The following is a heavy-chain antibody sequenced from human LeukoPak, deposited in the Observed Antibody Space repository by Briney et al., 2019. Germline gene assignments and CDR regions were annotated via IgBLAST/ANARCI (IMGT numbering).Heavy chain of an antibody. CDR2: ISGSGGST. V-gene: IGHV3-23*01. CDR3: AKELNNLGFDY. CDR1: GFHFPNSW. Sequence: GGSLRLSCATSGFHFPNSWMSWVRQAPGKGLEWVSAISGSGGSTFYADSVKGRFTISRDNSKNTLYLQMNSLRAEDTAVYFCAKELNNLGFDYWGQGTLVTVSS. J-gene: IGHJ4*02. D-gene: IGHD1-14*01.